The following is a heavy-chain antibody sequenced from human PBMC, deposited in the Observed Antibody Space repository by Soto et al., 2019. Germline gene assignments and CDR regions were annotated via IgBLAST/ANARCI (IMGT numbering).Heavy chain of an antibody. Sequence: QITLKESGLTLVKPTQTLTLTCTFSGFSLSTSGVGVGWIRQPPGKALEWLALIYWDDDKRYSPSLKSRLTITKDTSKNQVVLTMTNIDPVDTATYYCAHTPYDYYGMDVWGQGTTVTVSS. CDR3: AHTPYDYYGMDV. V-gene: IGHV2-5*02. CDR1: GFSLSTSGVG. J-gene: IGHJ6*02. CDR2: IYWDDDK.